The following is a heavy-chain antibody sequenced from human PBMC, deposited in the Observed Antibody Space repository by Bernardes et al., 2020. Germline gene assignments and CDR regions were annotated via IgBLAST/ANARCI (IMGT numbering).Heavy chain of an antibody. J-gene: IGHJ6*03. V-gene: IGHV1-69*13. CDR3: ARDRGGSWYYYYYYMDV. CDR2: IIPIFGTA. CDR1: GGTFSSYA. Sequence: SMKVSCKASGGTFSSYAISWVRQAPGQGLEWMGGIIPIFGTANYAQKFQGRVTITADESTSTAYMELSSLRSEDTAVYYCARDRGGSWYYYYYYMDVWGKGTTVTVSS. D-gene: IGHD2-15*01.